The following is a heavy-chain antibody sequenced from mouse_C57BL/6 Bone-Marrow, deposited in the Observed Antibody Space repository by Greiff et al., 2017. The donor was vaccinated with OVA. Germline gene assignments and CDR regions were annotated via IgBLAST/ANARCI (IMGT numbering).Heavy chain of an antibody. V-gene: IGHV1-81*01. CDR3: ASARVEGYFDD. CDR2: IYPRSGNT. Sequence: QVQLQQSGAELVRPGASVKLSCKASGYTFTSYGISWVKQRPGQGLEWIGEIYPRSGNTYYNEKFKGKATLTADKSSSTAYMELRSLTSEDSAVYFGASARVEGYFDDWGKGTTVTVSS. CDR1: GYTFTSYG. J-gene: IGHJ1*03. D-gene: IGHD3-3*01.